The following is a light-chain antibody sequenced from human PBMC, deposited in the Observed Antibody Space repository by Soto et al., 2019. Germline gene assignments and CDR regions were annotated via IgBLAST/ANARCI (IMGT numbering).Light chain of an antibody. CDR2: KAS. J-gene: IGKJ1*01. V-gene: IGKV1-5*03. Sequence: DIQMTQSPSTLSVSVGDRVTITCRASQSISSWLAWYQQKPGKAPKLLIYKASSLESGVPSRFSGSGSGTEFTLTISSLQPDDFATYYCQQYNSYSRTFGQGTKV. CDR1: QSISSW. CDR3: QQYNSYSRT.